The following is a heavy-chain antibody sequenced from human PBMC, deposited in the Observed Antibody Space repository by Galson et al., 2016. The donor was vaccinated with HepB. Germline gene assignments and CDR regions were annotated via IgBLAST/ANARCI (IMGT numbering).Heavy chain of an antibody. CDR2: IGGGGVGT. D-gene: IGHD5-12*01. CDR3: ARLFLFAYDWYWYFDL. Sequence: SLRLSCAASGFTFNNYVMGWVRQAPGKGLEWVSTIGGGGVGTYYADSVTGRFTIPRDDFENTLFLQMSSLRAEDTAVYYCARLFLFAYDWYWYFDLWGRGTLVTVSS. CDR1: GFTFNNYV. V-gene: IGHV3-23*01. J-gene: IGHJ2*01.